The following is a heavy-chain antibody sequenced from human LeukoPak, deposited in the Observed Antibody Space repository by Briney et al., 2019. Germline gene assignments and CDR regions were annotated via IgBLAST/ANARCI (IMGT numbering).Heavy chain of an antibody. CDR3: ARVRDSHYDFWSGYYPFYYYYYYMDV. CDR2: INPNSGGT. V-gene: IGHV1-2*02. J-gene: IGHJ6*03. CDR1: GYTFTGYY. D-gene: IGHD3-3*01. Sequence: ASVKVSCKASGYTFTGYYMHWVRQAPGQGLEWMGWINPNSGGTNYAQKCQGRVTMTRDTSISTAYMELSRLRSDDTAVYYCARVRDSHYDFWSGYYPFYYYYYYMDVWGKGTTVTVSS.